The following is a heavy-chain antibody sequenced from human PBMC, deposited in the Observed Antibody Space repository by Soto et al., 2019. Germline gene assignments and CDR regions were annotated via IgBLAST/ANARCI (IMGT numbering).Heavy chain of an antibody. V-gene: IGHV4-61*01. CDR3: ARDQRYYRNFDI. D-gene: IGHD3-10*01. Sequence: QVQLQESGPGLVKPSETLSLTCTVSGGSVSSGSYYWSLIRQPPGKGLEWIGYIYYSGSTNYNPSHKSRVTISVDTSKNQFALKLSSVTAADTAVYYCARDQRYYRNFDIWGQGTMVTVSS. CDR1: GGSVSSGSYY. CDR2: IYYSGST. J-gene: IGHJ3*02.